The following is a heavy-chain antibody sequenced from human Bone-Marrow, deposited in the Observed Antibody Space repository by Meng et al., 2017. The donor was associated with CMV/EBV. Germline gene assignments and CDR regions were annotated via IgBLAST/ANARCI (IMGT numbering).Heavy chain of an antibody. J-gene: IGHJ6*02. Sequence: GESLKIYPAASGFTISSYEMIWVRQAPGKGLEWGSYISSSGITIHYADSVKGRFTISRDNAKNTLHLQINNLRAKDTAVYYCASSTEPLYSSASRYYYGMDVWGQGTTVTVSS. V-gene: IGHV3-48*03. CDR2: ISSSGITI. D-gene: IGHD6-6*01. CDR3: ASSTEPLYSSASRYYYGMDV. CDR1: GFTISSYE.